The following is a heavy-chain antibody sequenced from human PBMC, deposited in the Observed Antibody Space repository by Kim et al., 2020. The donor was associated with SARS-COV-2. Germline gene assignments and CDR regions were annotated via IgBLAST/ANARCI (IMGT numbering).Heavy chain of an antibody. J-gene: IGHJ4*02. CDR3: ARRPSGSYYGGAYFDY. Sequence: SETLSLTCTVSGGSISSSSYYWGWIRQPPGKGLEWIGSIYYSGSTYYNPSLKSRVTISVDTSKNQFSLKLSSVTAADTAVYYCARRPSGSYYGGAYFDYWGQGTLVTVSS. CDR2: IYYSGST. V-gene: IGHV4-39*01. CDR1: GGSISSSSYY. D-gene: IGHD1-26*01.